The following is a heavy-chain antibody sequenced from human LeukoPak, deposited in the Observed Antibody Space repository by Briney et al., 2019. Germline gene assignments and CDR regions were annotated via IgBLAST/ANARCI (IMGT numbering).Heavy chain of an antibody. CDR2: IKEDGSET. CDR1: GLTFSRYW. Sequence: GGSLRLSCAASGLTFSRYWMSWLRQAPGKGLEWVANIKEDGSETHYADSVKGRFTISRDNAKNSLYLQMNSLGDEDTAVYYCAREGAQRQWQRCCRDWGQGTLVTVSS. J-gene: IGHJ4*02. V-gene: IGHV3-7*01. CDR3: AREGAQRQWQRCCRD. D-gene: IGHD5-12*01.